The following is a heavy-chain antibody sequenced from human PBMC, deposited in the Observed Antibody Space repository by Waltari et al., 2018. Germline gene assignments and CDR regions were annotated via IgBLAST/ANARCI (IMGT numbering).Heavy chain of an antibody. CDR1: VVSITTNRHY. CDR2: ISYNGAT. J-gene: IGHJ3*01. Sequence: QLQLQEAGPGLVKPSETLSLTCSVSVVSITTNRHYWGWIRQPPGQGVAWIGTISYNGATYSSPSLRSRVTIFRDTSKNQLSLKLGSVTAADTAFYYCATYIGASLGTAAFDVWGQGTMVTVSS. V-gene: IGHV4-39*01. CDR3: ATYIGASLGTAAFDV. D-gene: IGHD5-12*01.